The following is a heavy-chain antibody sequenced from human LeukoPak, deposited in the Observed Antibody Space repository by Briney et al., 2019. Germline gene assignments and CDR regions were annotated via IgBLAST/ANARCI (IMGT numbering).Heavy chain of an antibody. V-gene: IGHV4-39*01. CDR3: ARLRSDTAMVVFDY. Sequence: SETLSLTCTVSGGSISSYFWGWIRQPPGKGLEWIGSIYYSGSTYYNPSLKSRVTISVDTSKNQFSLKLSSVTAADTAVYYCARLRSDTAMVVFDYWGQGALVTVSS. CDR1: GGSISSYF. CDR2: IYYSGST. D-gene: IGHD5-18*01. J-gene: IGHJ4*02.